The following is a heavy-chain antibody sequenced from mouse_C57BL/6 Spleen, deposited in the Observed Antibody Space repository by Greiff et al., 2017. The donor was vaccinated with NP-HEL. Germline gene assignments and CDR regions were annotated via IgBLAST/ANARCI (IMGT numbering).Heavy chain of an antibody. V-gene: IGHV1-5*01. D-gene: IGHD1-1*01. Sequence: VQLKQSGTVLARPGASVKMSCKTSGYTFTSYWMHWVKQRPGQGLEWIGAIYPGNSDTSYNQKFKGKAKLTAVTSASTAYMELSSLTNEDSAVYYCTPYYYEYFDVWGTGTTVTVSS. CDR2: IYPGNSDT. J-gene: IGHJ1*03. CDR3: TPYYYEYFDV. CDR1: GYTFTSYW.